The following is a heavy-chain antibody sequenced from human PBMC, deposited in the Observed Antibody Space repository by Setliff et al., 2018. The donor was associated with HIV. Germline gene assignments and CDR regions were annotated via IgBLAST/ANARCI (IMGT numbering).Heavy chain of an antibody. D-gene: IGHD3-10*01. CDR3: ARPGNWGDRSMNY. CDR1: GYTFTKYG. V-gene: IGHV1-8*01. CDR2: INTHNGNT. J-gene: IGHJ4*02. Sequence: ASVKVSCKASGYTFTKYGLSWVRQAPGQGLEWMGWINTHNGNTNSAQKFQGRVTMTRNTSISTAYMELSSLKSEDTAVYYCARPGNWGDRSMNYWGQGTLVTVSS.